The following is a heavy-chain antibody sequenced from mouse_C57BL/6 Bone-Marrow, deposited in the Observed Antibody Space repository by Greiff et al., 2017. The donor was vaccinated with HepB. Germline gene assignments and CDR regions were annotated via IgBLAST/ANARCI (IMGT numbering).Heavy chain of an antibody. V-gene: IGHV3-6*01. CDR2: ISYDGSN. Sequence: EVHLVESGPGLVKPSQSLSLTCSVTGYSITSGYYWNWIRQFPGNKLEWMGYISYDGSNNYNPSLKNRISITRDTSKNQFFLKLKSVTTEDTATYYCARDPIITTVSYWYFDVWGTGTTVTVSS. J-gene: IGHJ1*03. CDR1: GYSITSGYY. D-gene: IGHD1-1*01. CDR3: ARDPIITTVSYWYFDV.